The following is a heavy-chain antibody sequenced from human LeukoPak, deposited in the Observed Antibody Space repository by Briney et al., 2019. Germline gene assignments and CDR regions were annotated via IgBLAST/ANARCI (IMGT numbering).Heavy chain of an antibody. CDR3: ARDQDYGFTY. V-gene: IGHV3-48*01. CDR1: GFTFSSYS. Sequence: GGSLRLSCAASGFTFSSYSMHWVRQAPGKGPEWISWITGSGTDIIYADSVKGRFTISRDNAKNSLYLQMNSLRAEDTAVYYCARDQDYGFTYWGQGTLVTVPS. CDR2: ITGSGTDI. D-gene: IGHD4-17*01. J-gene: IGHJ4*02.